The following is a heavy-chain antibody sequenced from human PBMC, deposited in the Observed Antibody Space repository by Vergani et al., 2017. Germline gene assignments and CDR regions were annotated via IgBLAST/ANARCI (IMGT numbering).Heavy chain of an antibody. J-gene: IGHJ4*02. CDR1: GGSISSGSYY. Sequence: QVQLQESGPGLVKPSQTLSLTCTVSGGSISSGSYYWSWIRQPAGKGLEWIGRIYTSGSTNYNPSLKSQVTISVDTSKNQFSLKLSSVTAAGTAVYYCARLYYGSGNLVDYWGQGTLVTVSS. D-gene: IGHD3-10*01. V-gene: IGHV4-61*02. CDR2: IYTSGST. CDR3: ARLYYGSGNLVDY.